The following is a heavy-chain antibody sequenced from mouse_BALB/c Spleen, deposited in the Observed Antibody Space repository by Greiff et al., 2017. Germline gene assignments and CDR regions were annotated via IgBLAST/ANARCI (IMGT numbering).Heavy chain of an antibody. D-gene: IGHD1-1*01. CDR2: ISDGGSYT. V-gene: IGHV5-4*02. J-gene: IGHJ3*01. CDR1: GFTFSDYY. Sequence: DVQLQESGGGLVKPGGSLKLSCAASGFTFSDYYMYWVRQTPEKRLEWVATISDGGSYTYYPDSVKGRFTISRDNAKNNLYLQMSSLKSEDTAMYYCARGDGSWFAYWGQGTLVTVSA. CDR3: ARGDGSWFAY.